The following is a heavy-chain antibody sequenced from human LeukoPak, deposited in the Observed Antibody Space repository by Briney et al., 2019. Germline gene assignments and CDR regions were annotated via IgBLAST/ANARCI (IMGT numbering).Heavy chain of an antibody. D-gene: IGHD1-7*01. J-gene: IGHJ4*02. V-gene: IGHV3-30*04. Sequence: RAGGSLRLSCAASGFTFSSYAMYWVRQAPGKGLEWVAVLSYDGSNKYYADSVKGRFTISRDNSKNTLYLQMNSLRAEDTAVYYCAKAPPGTKVSFDYWGQGTLVTVSS. CDR3: AKAPPGTKVSFDY. CDR2: LSYDGSNK. CDR1: GFTFSSYA.